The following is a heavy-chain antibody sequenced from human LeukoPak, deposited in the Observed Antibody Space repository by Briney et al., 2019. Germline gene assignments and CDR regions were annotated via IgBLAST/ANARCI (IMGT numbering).Heavy chain of an antibody. CDR1: GYTFTGYY. CDR3: ARASPVWGTSFDY. J-gene: IGHJ4*02. D-gene: IGHD3-16*01. CDR2: INPNSGGT. Sequence: ASVKVSCKASGYTFTGYYMHWVRQAPGQGLEWMGWINPNSGGTNYAQKFQGRVTITRDTSISTAYMELSRLRSDDTAVYYCARASPVWGTSFDYWGQGTLVTVSS. V-gene: IGHV1-2*02.